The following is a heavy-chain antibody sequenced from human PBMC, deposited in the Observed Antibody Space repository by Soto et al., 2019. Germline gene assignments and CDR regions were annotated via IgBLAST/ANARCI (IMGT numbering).Heavy chain of an antibody. J-gene: IGHJ5*02. CDR2: IYHSGST. CDR1: GGSISSSNW. V-gene: IGHV4-4*02. CDR3: ARKGTCSSTSCYIGWFDP. Sequence: SETLSLTCAVSGGSISSSNWWSWVRQPPGKGLEWSGEIYHSGSTNYNPSLKSRVTISVDKSKNQFSLKLSSVTAADTAVYYCARKGTCSSTSCYIGWFDPWGQGTLVTVSS. D-gene: IGHD2-2*02.